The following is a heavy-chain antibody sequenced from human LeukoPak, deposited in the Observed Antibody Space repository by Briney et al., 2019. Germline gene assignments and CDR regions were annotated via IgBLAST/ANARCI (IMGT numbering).Heavy chain of an antibody. Sequence: SETLSLTCAVSGGSISSGGYSWSWIRQPPGTGLEWIGYIYHNGNTYYSPSLKSRVTISVDRSKNQLSLKLSSVTAADTAVYYWARAGGDYWGQEPLVPVS. J-gene: IGHJ4*02. CDR2: IYHNGNT. V-gene: IGHV4-30-2*01. CDR3: ARAGGDY. CDR1: GGSISSGGYS. D-gene: IGHD3-10*01.